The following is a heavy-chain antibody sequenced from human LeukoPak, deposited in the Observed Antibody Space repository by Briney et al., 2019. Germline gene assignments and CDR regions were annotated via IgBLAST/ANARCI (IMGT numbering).Heavy chain of an antibody. J-gene: IGHJ6*02. CDR3: ASQKANFYDSSGDV. CDR1: GFTFSGSA. CDR2: IRTKVKNYAT. V-gene: IGHV3-73*01. Sequence: GGSLKLSCAASGFTFSGSAMHWVRQASGKGLDWVGRIRTKVKNYATAYAESVTGRFTISRDDSKNTAYLQMNSLRAEDTALYYCASQKANFYDSSGDVWGQGTTVTVSS. D-gene: IGHD3-22*01.